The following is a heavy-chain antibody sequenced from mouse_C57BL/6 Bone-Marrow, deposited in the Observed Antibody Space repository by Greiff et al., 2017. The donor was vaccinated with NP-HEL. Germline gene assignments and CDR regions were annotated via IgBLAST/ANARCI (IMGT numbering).Heavy chain of an antibody. CDR3: ARGGFLDY. J-gene: IGHJ2*01. CDR1: GFTFSSYA. Sequence: EVKLVESGGGLVKPGGSLKLSCAASGFTFSSYAMSWVRQTPEKRLEWVATISDGGSSTYYPDNVKGRFTISRDNAKNNLYLQMSHLKSEDTAMYYCARGGFLDYWGQGTTLTVSS. V-gene: IGHV5-4*03. CDR2: ISDGGSST.